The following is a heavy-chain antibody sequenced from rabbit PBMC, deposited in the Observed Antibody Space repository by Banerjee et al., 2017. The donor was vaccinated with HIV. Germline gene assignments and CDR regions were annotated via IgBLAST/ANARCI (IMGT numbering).Heavy chain of an antibody. J-gene: IGHJ4*01. CDR2: INSNTGNT. V-gene: IGHV1S45*01. Sequence: QEQLVESGGGLVQPGGSLALTCTVSGFSFSGAWMSWVRQAPGKGLEWIACINSNTGNTVYASWAKGPFTISKTSSTTVTLQMTSLTAADTATYFCARDLAGVIGWNFGLWGPGTLVTVS. CDR1: GFSFSGAW. CDR3: ARDLAGVIGWNFGL. D-gene: IGHD4-1*01.